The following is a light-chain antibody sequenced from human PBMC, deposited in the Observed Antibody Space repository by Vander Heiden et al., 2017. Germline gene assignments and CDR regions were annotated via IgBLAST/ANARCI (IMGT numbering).Light chain of an antibody. J-gene: IGLJ3*02. Sequence: SYDLTQPPPVPVPPGQTATITSPGDNLGEKYAGWYQQKPGQSPVLVIYQDSRQPSGVPERFSGSNTGNTATLTISGTQAVNEADYYCQEWDSSTTNWVFGGGTKLTVL. CDR3: QEWDSSTTNWV. CDR2: QDS. CDR1: NLGEKY. V-gene: IGLV3-1*01.